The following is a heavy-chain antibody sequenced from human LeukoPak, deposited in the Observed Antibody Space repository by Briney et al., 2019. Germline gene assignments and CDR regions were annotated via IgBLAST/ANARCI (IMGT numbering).Heavy chain of an antibody. V-gene: IGHV1-2*02. Sequence: GASVKVSCKASGYTFTGYYMHWVRQAPGQGLEWMGWINPNSGGTNYAQKFQGRVTMTRDTSISTAYMELSRLRSDDTAVYYCARDTAMVLGGYYYYMDVWGKGTTVTVSS. CDR2: INPNSGGT. D-gene: IGHD5-18*01. CDR3: ARDTAMVLGGYYYYMDV. J-gene: IGHJ6*03. CDR1: GYTFTGYY.